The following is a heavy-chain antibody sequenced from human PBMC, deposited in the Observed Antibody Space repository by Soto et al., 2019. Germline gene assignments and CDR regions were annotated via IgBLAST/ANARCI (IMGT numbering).Heavy chain of an antibody. CDR3: ARSGYSYGPNPLLY. V-gene: IGHV4-31*03. J-gene: IGHJ4*02. Sequence: QVQLQESGPGLVKPSQTLSLTCTVSGGSISSGGYYWSWIRQHPGKGLEWIGYIYYSGSTYYNPSLKSRLPISVDTSKTQFSLKLSSVTAADTAVYYCARSGYSYGPNPLLYWGQGTLVTVSS. D-gene: IGHD5-18*01. CDR1: GGSISSGGYY. CDR2: IYYSGST.